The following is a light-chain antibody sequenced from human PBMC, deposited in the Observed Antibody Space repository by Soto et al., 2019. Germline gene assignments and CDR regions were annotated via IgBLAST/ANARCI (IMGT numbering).Light chain of an antibody. CDR2: LGS. CDR1: QSLLHSNGYNY. Sequence: DIVMTQSPLSLPVTPGEPASISCRSSQSLLHSNGYNYLDWYLQKPGQSPQLLIYLGSNRASGVPDRFSGSGSGTGFTLKISRVEAEDVGVYYCMQALQTPTFGQGTRLEI. CDR3: MQALQTPT. V-gene: IGKV2-28*01. J-gene: IGKJ5*01.